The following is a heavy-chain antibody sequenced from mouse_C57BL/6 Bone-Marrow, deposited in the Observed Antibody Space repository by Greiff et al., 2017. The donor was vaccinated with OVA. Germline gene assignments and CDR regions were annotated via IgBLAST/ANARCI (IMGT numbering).Heavy chain of an antibody. CDR3: TTWGGGYLWDY. Sequence: EVKLQESGAELVRPGASVKLSCTASGFTFTDYYMHWVKQRPEQGLEWIGRIDPEDGDTESAPKFSGKATMTADTSSNTAYLQLSSLTSEDTAVYYCTTWGGGYLWDYWGQGTSVTVSS. J-gene: IGHJ4*01. CDR2: IDPEDGDT. V-gene: IGHV14-1*01. CDR1: GFTFTDYY. D-gene: IGHD2-2*01.